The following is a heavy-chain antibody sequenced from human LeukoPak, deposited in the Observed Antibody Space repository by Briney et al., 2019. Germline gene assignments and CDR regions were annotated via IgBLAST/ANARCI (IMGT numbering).Heavy chain of an antibody. CDR3: VRDGVGGLNSFYY. J-gene: IGHJ4*02. D-gene: IGHD4-23*01. V-gene: IGHV4-30-4*01. CDR1: GGSISSVDYY. CDR2: IYYSGST. Sequence: PSETLSLTCPVSGGSISSVDYYWRWIRQPPGKGLEWIGYIYYSGSTYYNPSLKSRVTISVDTSKNQFSLKLSSVTAADTAVYYCVRDGVGGLNSFYYRGQGTLVTVSS.